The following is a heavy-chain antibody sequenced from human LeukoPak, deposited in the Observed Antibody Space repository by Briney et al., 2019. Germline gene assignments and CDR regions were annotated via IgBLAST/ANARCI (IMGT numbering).Heavy chain of an antibody. CDR2: IYYSGST. V-gene: IGHV4-59*08. D-gene: IGHD3-22*01. J-gene: IGHJ4*02. CDR3: ARHSSGYLSYFDY. CDR1: GGSISSYY. Sequence: SETLSLTCTVSGGSISSYYWSWIRQPPGKGPEWIGYIYYSGSTNYNPSLKSRVTISLDTSKNQFSLKLSSVTAADTAVYYCARHSSGYLSYFDYWGQGTLVTVSS.